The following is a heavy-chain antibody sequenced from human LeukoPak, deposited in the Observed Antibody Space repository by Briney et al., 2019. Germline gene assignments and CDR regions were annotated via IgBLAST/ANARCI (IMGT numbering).Heavy chain of an antibody. CDR3: ARFLSLPGRYYFDY. V-gene: IGHV4-59*08. CDR2: IYYSGST. D-gene: IGHD1-14*01. CDR1: GGSISSYY. Sequence: SETLSLTCTVSGGSISSYYWSWIRQPPGKGLEWIGYIYYSGSTNYNPSLKSRVTISVDTSKNQFSLKLSSVTAADTAVYYCARFLSLPGRYYFDYWGQGTLVTVSS. J-gene: IGHJ4*02.